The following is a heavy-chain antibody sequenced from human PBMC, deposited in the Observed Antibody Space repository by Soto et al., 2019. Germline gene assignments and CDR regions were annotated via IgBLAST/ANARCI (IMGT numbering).Heavy chain of an antibody. V-gene: IGHV4-39*01. D-gene: IGHD4-17*01. CDR1: GGSISSSSYY. CDR2: IYYSGST. Sequence: PSETLSLTCTVSGGSISSSSYYWGWIRQPPGKGLEWIGSIYYSGSTYYNPSLKSRVTISVDTSKNQFSLKLSSVTAADTAVYYCARGPMTTGWFDPWGQGTLVTVSS. J-gene: IGHJ5*02. CDR3: ARGPMTTGWFDP.